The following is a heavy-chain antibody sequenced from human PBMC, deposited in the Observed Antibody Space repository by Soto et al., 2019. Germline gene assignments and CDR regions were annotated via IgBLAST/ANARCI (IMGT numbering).Heavy chain of an antibody. CDR1: GFSLTNTGVT. J-gene: IGHJ5*01. D-gene: IGHD3-9*01. V-gene: IGHV2-5*01. CDR2: VYWHADK. Sequence: QITLKESGPSLVKPTQTLTLTCTFSGFSLTNTGVTVGWIRQPPGKALEWLALVYWHADKRYNPSLRNRLTIAKDTSKNRVVLTLANVGPVDTATYYCAHSHFESLTGPLDSWGRGTLVTVSS. CDR3: AHSHFESLTGPLDS.